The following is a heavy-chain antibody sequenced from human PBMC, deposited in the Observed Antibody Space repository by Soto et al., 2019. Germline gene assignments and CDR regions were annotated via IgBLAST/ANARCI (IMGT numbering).Heavy chain of an antibody. Sequence: PGGSLRLSCVASRFTFSKYAMHWIRQAPGRGLEWVAVMSYDGSSANYADSVRGRFTISRDNAKNSLYLQMNSLRAEDTAVYYCARGVIINYFDYWGQGTLVTVSS. V-gene: IGHV3-30*03. J-gene: IGHJ4*02. CDR2: MSYDGSSA. D-gene: IGHD3-9*01. CDR3: ARGVIINYFDY. CDR1: RFTFSKYA.